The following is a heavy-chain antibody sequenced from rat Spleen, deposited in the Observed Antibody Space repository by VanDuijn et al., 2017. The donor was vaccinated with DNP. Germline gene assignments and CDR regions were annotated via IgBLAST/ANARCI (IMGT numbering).Heavy chain of an antibody. J-gene: IGHJ2*01. CDR1: GFTFSDYY. D-gene: IGHD1-11*01. CDR2: ITYDGGNT. V-gene: IGHV5-20*01. CDR3: ARGGRTYFDY. Sequence: EVQLVESGGGLVQPGRSLKLSCTASGFTFSDYYMAWVRQAPTKGLEWVAYITYDGGNTYYPDSVRGRFTISRDNAINTLYLQMNSLRSEDTATYYCARGGRTYFDYWGQGVMVTVSS.